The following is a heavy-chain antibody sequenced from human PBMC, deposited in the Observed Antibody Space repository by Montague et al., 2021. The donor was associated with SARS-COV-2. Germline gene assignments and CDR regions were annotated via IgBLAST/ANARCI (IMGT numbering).Heavy chain of an antibody. CDR2: ISGSGGST. CDR1: GFTFSSYA. Sequence: SLRLSCAASGFTFSSYAMSWVRQAPGKGLEWVSAISGSGGSTYYADSVKGRFTISRDNSKNTLYLQMNSLRAEDTAVYYCAKDKRTQLLYYYYGMDVWGRGTTVTVSS. CDR3: AKDKRTQLLYYYYGMDV. V-gene: IGHV3-23*01. D-gene: IGHD6-19*01. J-gene: IGHJ6*02.